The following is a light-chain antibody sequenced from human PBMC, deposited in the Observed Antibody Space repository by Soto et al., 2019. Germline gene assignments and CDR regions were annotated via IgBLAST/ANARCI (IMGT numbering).Light chain of an antibody. CDR3: QQYGSSGT. Sequence: EIVLTQSPGTLSLSPGERATLSCRASQSVSNNYLAWYQQKPGXAPXLLIYGASNRATGIPDRFSGSGSGTEFTLTISRLEPEDFAVYYCQQYGSSGTFGQGTKVDIK. V-gene: IGKV3-20*01. CDR2: GAS. J-gene: IGKJ1*01. CDR1: QSVSNNY.